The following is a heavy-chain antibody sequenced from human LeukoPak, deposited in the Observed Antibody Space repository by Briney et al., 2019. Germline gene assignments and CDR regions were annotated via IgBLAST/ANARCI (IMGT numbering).Heavy chain of an antibody. CDR1: GYTFTSYD. J-gene: IGHJ4*02. CDR2: INPNSGGT. CDR3: ARTGIAVASDY. D-gene: IGHD6-19*01. Sequence: ASVKVSCKASGYTFTSYDINWVRQATGQGLEWMGRINPNSGGTNYAQKFQGRVTMTRDTSISTAYMELSRLRSDDTAVYYCARTGIAVASDYWGQGTLVTVSS. V-gene: IGHV1-2*06.